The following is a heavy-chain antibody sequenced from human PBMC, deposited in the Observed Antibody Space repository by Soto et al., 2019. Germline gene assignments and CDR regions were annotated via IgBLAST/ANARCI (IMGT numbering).Heavy chain of an antibody. D-gene: IGHD1-20*01. CDR1: GVSITSYY. J-gene: IGHJ4*02. V-gene: IGHV4-4*07. Sequence: QVPLPESGPGLVKPSETLSLTCTVSGVSITSYYWSWIRQPAGKGLEWIGRIYSSGSTNYNPSLKSRVTMSIDTSKNQFSLKLSSVTAADTAVYYCACLYNWNGWSDYWGQGTLVTVSS. CDR3: ACLYNWNGWSDY. CDR2: IYSSGST.